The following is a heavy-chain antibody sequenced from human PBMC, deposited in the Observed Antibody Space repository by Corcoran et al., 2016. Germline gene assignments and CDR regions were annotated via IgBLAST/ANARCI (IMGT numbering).Heavy chain of an antibody. Sequence: QVQLVQSGAEVKKPGASVKVSCKASGYTFTSYAMHWVRQAPGQRLEWMGWINAGHGNTKYSQKFQGRVTITRDTSASTAYMELSSLRSEDTAVYYCAREWIMSGERKTYYYYYYYGMDVWGQGTTVTVSS. CDR3: AREWIMSGERKTYYYYYYYGMDV. V-gene: IGHV1-3*01. CDR1: GYTFTSYA. D-gene: IGHD3-10*02. J-gene: IGHJ6*02. CDR2: INAGHGNT.